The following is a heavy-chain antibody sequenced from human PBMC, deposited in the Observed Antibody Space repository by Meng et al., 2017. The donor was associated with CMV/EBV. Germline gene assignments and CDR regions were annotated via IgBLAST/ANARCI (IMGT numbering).Heavy chain of an antibody. D-gene: IGHD5-12*01. CDR2: IIPILGIA. J-gene: IGHJ6*02. V-gene: IGHV1-69*10. CDR3: ARVKSGYDYISYYGMDV. Sequence: SVKVSCKASGGTFSSYAISWVRQATGQGLEWMGGIIPILGIANYAQKFQGRVTITADKSTSTAYMELSSLRSEDTAVYYCARVKSGYDYISYYGMDVWGQGTTVTVSS. CDR1: GGTFSSYA.